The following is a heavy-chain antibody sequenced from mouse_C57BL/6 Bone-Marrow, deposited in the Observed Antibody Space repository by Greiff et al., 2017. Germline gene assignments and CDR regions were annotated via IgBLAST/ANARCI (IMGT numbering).Heavy chain of an antibody. CDR1: GFNIKDDY. D-gene: IGHD2-1*01. J-gene: IGHJ3*01. V-gene: IGHV14-4*01. CDR3: TTGGNYVAY. CDR2: IDPENGDT. Sequence: VQLKQSGAELVRPGASVKLSCTASGFNIKDDYMHWVKQRPEQGLEWIGWIDPENGDTEYASKFQGKATITADTSSNTAYLQLSSLTSEDTAVYYCTTGGNYVAYWGQGTLVTVSA.